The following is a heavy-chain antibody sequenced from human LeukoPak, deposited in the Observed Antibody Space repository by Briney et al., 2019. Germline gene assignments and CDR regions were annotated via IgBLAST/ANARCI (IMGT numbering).Heavy chain of an antibody. CDR3: ATHTSGWKGYFDY. CDR1: GFTLSNFW. CDR2: IKQDGSEK. V-gene: IGHV3-7*05. Sequence: GGSLRLSCAASGFTLSNFWMSWVRQAPGKGLEWVANIKQDGSEKYYADSVKGRFTISRDNAKNSLYLQMNSLRAEDTAVYYCATHTSGWKGYFDYWGQGTLVTVSS. D-gene: IGHD6-19*01. J-gene: IGHJ4*02.